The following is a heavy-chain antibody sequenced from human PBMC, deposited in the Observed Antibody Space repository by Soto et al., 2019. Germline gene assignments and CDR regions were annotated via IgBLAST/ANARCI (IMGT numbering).Heavy chain of an antibody. D-gene: IGHD2-21*02. CDR2: IYYSGST. Sequence: QLQLQESGPGLVKPSETLSLTCTVSGGSISSSSYYWGWIRQPPGKGLEWIGSIYYSGSTYYNPSLKSRVTISVDTSKNQFSLKLSSVTAADTAVYYCARHGVTPEFGAFDIWGQGTMVTVSS. CDR1: GGSISSSSYY. J-gene: IGHJ3*02. CDR3: ARHGVTPEFGAFDI. V-gene: IGHV4-39*01.